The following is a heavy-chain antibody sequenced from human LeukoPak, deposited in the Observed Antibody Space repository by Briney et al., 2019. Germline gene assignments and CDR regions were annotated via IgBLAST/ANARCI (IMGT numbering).Heavy chain of an antibody. CDR1: GYSFTSYW. V-gene: IGHV5-51*01. D-gene: IGHD6-13*01. Sequence: GESLKISCKGSGYSFTSYWIGWVRQMPGKGLEWMGIIYPGDSDTGYSPSFQGQVTISADKSISTAYLQWSSLKASDTAMNYWGRQGTAAAGDYWGQGTLVTVCS. CDR2: IYPGDSDT. J-gene: IGHJ4*02. CDR3: GRQGTAAAGDY.